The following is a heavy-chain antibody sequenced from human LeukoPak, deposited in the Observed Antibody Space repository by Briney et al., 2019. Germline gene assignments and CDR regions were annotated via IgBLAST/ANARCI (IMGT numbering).Heavy chain of an antibody. CDR3: ARGLHGDYEGDGEYYMDV. CDR1: GGTFSSYA. J-gene: IGHJ6*03. D-gene: IGHD4-17*01. Sequence: SVKVSCKASGGTFSSYAISWVRQAPGQGLEWMGRIIPILGIANYAQKFQGRVTITADKSTSTAYMELSSLRSEDTAVYYCARGLHGDYEGDGEYYMDVWGKGTTVTVSS. CDR2: IIPILGIA. V-gene: IGHV1-69*04.